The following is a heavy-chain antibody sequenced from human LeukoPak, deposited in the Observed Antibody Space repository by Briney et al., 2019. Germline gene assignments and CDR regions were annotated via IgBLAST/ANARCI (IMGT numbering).Heavy chain of an antibody. D-gene: IGHD2/OR15-2a*01. Sequence: GGSLRLSCAASGFTFRDYYMTWIRQAPGKGLEWISYISRSGDTLYYADSVEGRFTISRDNAKNSLYLQMNSLRAEDTAVYYCAREVVIFPDYYYYGMDVWGQGTTVTVSS. CDR1: GFTFRDYY. V-gene: IGHV3-11*01. J-gene: IGHJ6*02. CDR3: AREVVIFPDYYYYGMDV. CDR2: ISRSGDTL.